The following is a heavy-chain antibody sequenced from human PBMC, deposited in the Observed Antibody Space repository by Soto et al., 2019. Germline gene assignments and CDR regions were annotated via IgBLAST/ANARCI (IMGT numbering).Heavy chain of an antibody. J-gene: IGHJ4*02. V-gene: IGHV3-7*01. CDR1: GLTFSSYL. D-gene: IGHD6-13*01. CDR3: ARDKVHTGYTPF. CDR2: IKQDGSEK. Sequence: RVSLRLSCAASGLTFSSYLMSWVLQAPGKGLEWVANIKQDGSEKYYVDSVKGRFTISRDNAKNSLYLQMNSLRAEDTAVYYCARDKVHTGYTPFWGQGTPVTVSS.